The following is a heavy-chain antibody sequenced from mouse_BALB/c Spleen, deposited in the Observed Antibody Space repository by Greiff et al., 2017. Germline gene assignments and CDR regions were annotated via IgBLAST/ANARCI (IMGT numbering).Heavy chain of an antibody. CDR3: AKTARAGYFDY. D-gene: IGHD3-2*01. J-gene: IGHJ2*01. Sequence: EVKLMESGPRLVKPSQTLSLTCSVTGDSITSGYWNWIRKFPGNKLEYMGYISYSGSTYYNPSLKSRISTTRDTSKNQYYLQLNSVTTEDTATYYCAKTARAGYFDYWGQGTTLTVSS. V-gene: IGHV3-8*02. CDR1: GDSITSGY. CDR2: ISYSGST.